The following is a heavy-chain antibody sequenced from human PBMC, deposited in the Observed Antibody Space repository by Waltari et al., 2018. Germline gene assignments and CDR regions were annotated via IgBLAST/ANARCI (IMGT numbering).Heavy chain of an antibody. V-gene: IGHV3-15*01. CDR3: TTDLRYCSGGSCFTRDY. Sequence: EVQLVESGGDLVKPGGSLRLSCVGSGFTFRDAWMNWVRQAPGKGCGGVGRSKTRTGDGTRDYTGPVEGRFTISRDDSKNTLYLQMNSLKTEDTAVYYCTTDLRYCSGGSCFTRDYWGQGTLVTVSS. J-gene: IGHJ4*02. D-gene: IGHD2-15*01. CDR2: SKTRTGDGTR. CDR1: GFTFRDAW.